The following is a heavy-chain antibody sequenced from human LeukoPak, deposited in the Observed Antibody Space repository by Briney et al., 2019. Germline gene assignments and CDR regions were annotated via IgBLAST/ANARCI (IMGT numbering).Heavy chain of an antibody. J-gene: IGHJ4*02. CDR1: GSTFSSYS. V-gene: IGHV3-21*01. CDR3: ARGESVRYIQGPFDY. CDR2: ISSSSSYI. Sequence: GGSLRLSCAASGSTFSSYSMNWVRQAPGKGLEWVSSISSSSSYIYYADSVKGRFTISRDNAKNSLYLQMNSLRAEDTAVYYCARGESVRYIQGPFDYWGQGTLVTVSS. D-gene: IGHD3-9*01.